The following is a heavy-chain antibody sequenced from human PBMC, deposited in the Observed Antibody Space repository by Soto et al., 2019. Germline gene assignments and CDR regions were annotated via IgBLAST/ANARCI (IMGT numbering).Heavy chain of an antibody. V-gene: IGHV1-18*04. J-gene: IGHJ5*02. CDR2: ISAYNGNT. Sequence: ASVKVSCKASGYTFTGYYMHWVRQAPGQGLEWMGWISAYNGNTNYAQKLQGRVTMTTDTSTSTAYMELRSLRSDDTAVYYCARDGMVYANNWFDPWGQGTLVTVSS. D-gene: IGHD2-8*01. CDR1: GYTFTGYY. CDR3: ARDGMVYANNWFDP.